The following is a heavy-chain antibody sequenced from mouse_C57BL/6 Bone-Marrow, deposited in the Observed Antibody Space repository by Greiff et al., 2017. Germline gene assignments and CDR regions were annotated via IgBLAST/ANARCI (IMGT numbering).Heavy chain of an antibody. CDR1: GYTFTNYW. CDR2: IYPGGGYT. V-gene: IGHV1-63*01. D-gene: IGHD3-1*01. CDR3: AREGAFYYAMDY. J-gene: IGHJ4*01. Sequence: QVQRVESGAELVRPGTSVKMSCKASGYTFTNYWIGWAKQRPGHGLEWIGDIYPGGGYTNYNEKFKGKATLTADKSSSTAYMQFSSLTSEDSAIYYCAREGAFYYAMDYWGQGTSVTVSS.